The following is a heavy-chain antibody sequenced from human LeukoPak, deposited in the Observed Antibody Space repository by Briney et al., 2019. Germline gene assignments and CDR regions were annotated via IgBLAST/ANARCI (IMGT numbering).Heavy chain of an antibody. CDR1: GFSFSSYG. Sequence: GGSLRLSCAASGFSFSSYGMSWVRQAPGKGLEWVAGISGSGHSTYYADSVKGRFTISRDNSKNTLYLQMNSLRAEDTAVYYCARGVTPLDYWGQGTLVTVSS. CDR2: ISGSGHST. CDR3: ARGVTPLDY. V-gene: IGHV3-23*01. J-gene: IGHJ4*02. D-gene: IGHD2-21*02.